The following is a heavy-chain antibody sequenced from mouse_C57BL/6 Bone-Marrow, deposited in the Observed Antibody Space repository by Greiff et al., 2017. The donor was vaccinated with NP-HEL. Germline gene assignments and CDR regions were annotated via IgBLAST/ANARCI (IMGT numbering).Heavy chain of an antibody. CDR1: GYTFTSYW. CDR2: IHPNSGST. D-gene: IGHD1-1*02. J-gene: IGHJ1*03. Sequence: QVQLQQPGAELVKPGASVKLSCKASGYTFTSYWMHWVKQRPGQGLEWIGMIHPNSGSTNYNQKFKGKATLTVDKSSSTAYMQLSSLTSEDSAVYYCAIWASSSYWYFDVWGTGTTVTVSS. V-gene: IGHV1-64*01. CDR3: AIWASSSYWYFDV.